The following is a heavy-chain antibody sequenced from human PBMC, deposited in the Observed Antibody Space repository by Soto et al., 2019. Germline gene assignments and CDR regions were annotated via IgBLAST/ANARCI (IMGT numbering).Heavy chain of an antibody. V-gene: IGHV1-8*01. CDR3: ARSTNDYGDRH. CDR2: MNPNSGNT. Sequence: QVQLVQSGAEVKKPGASVKVSCKASGYTFTSYDINWGRQATGQGLEWMGRMNPNSGNTGYAQNFQGRVTMTRNTFISTAYMELSSLRSEDTAVYDCARSTNDYGDRHWGQGTLVTVSS. J-gene: IGHJ4*02. CDR1: GYTFTSYD. D-gene: IGHD4-17*01.